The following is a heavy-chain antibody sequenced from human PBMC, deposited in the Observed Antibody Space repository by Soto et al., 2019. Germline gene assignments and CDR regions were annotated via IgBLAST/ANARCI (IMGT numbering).Heavy chain of an antibody. V-gene: IGHV4-30-4*01. D-gene: IGHD3-10*01. Sequence: TSETLSLTCTVSGGSISSGDYYWSWIRQPPGKGLEWIGYIYYSGSTYYNPSLKSRVTISVDTSKNQFSLKLSSVTAADTAVYYCARGSGDWAYYYGMDVWGQGTTVTVSS. CDR1: GGSISSGDYY. J-gene: IGHJ6*02. CDR2: IYYSGST. CDR3: ARGSGDWAYYYGMDV.